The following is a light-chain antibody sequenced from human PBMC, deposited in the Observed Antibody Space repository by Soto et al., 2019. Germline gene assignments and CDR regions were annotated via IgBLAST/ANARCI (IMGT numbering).Light chain of an antibody. V-gene: IGKV1-39*01. CDR2: GTS. J-gene: IGKJ5*01. CDR1: QSINTY. CDR3: QQSFSTLLIT. Sequence: DLQMTQSPSFLSASVGDRVTISCRASQSINTYLNWYQHKPGKAPKLLIYGTSDLQSGVPSRFSGGGSGTDFTLTISSLQPEDFATYYCQQSFSTLLITFGQGTRLELK.